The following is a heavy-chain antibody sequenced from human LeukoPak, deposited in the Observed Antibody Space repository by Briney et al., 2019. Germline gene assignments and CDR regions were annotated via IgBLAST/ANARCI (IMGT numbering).Heavy chain of an antibody. D-gene: IGHD5-24*01. CDR2: ISDSGETT. J-gene: IGHJ4*02. V-gene: IGHV3-23*01. Sequence: PGGSLRLSCAASGFTFSSYAMSWVRQAPGKGLEWVSIISDSGETTLYADTVKGRFTISRDNSKNTLYLQMNSLRAEDTAVYYCAKDLGQRWLQSYLGYWGQGTLVTVSS. CDR1: GFTFSSYA. CDR3: AKDLGQRWLQSYLGY.